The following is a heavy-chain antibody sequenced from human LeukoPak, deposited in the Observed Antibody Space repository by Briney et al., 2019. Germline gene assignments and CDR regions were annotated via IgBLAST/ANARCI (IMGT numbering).Heavy chain of an antibody. CDR1: GGTFSSYA. CDR2: IIPIFGTA. Sequence: GASVKVSCKASGGTFSSYAISWVRQAPGQGLEWMGGIIPIFGTANYAQKFQGRVTITTDESTSTAYMELSSLRSEDTAVYYCARDGAVGATNHYFDYWGQGTLVTVSS. D-gene: IGHD1-26*01. V-gene: IGHV1-69*05. CDR3: ARDGAVGATNHYFDY. J-gene: IGHJ4*02.